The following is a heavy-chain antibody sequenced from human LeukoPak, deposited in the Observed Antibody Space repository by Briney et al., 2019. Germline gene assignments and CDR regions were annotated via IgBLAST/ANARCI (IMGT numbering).Heavy chain of an antibody. V-gene: IGHV4-39*07. D-gene: IGHD6-13*01. Sequence: SETLSLTCTVSGGSISSSSYYWGWIRQPPGKGLEWIGSIYYSGSTYYNPSLKSRVTISVDTSKNQFSLKLSSVTAADTAVYYCASHGSSWYVFDYWGQGTLVTVSS. J-gene: IGHJ4*02. CDR1: GGSISSSSYY. CDR3: ASHGSSWYVFDY. CDR2: IYYSGST.